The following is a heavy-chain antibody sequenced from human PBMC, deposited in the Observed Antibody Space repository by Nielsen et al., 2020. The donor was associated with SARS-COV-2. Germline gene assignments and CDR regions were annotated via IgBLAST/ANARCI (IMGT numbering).Heavy chain of an antibody. CDR1: GFTVSGSA. D-gene: IGHD3-10*01. V-gene: IGHV3-73*01. Sequence: GESLKISCAASGFTVSGSAIHWVRQASGKGLEWIGRIRSKVSSSATAFSASVKGRFTIYREDSKNTAYLQMNSLKTDDTAVYYCASAVGDYHYYTMDVWGQGTTVTVSS. CDR3: ASAVGDYHYYTMDV. J-gene: IGHJ6*02. CDR2: IRSKVSSSAT.